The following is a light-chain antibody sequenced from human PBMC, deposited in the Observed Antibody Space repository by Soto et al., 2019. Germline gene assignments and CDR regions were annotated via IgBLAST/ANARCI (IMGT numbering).Light chain of an antibody. CDR1: QSVSSN. V-gene: IGKV3-15*01. Sequence: EIVMTQSPATLSVSPGERATLSCSAIQSVSSNLAWYQQKPGQAPRLLIYGASTRATGIPARFSGSGSGTEFTLTISSLQSEDFAVYYCQQYNNWPSITFGQGTRLEIK. CDR2: GAS. CDR3: QQYNNWPSIT. J-gene: IGKJ5*01.